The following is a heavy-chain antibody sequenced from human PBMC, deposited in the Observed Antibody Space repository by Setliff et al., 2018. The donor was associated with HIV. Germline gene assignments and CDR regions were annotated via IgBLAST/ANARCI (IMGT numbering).Heavy chain of an antibody. V-gene: IGHV1-46*01. CDR3: VRGYRSAWNSWFDA. J-gene: IGHJ5*02. CDR1: GYTFTTYY. Sequence: ASVKVSCKASGYTFTTYYIHGVRQATGQGLEWMGILNPSEGTTSFAQKFQGRVTMTRDTSTSTVYMDLSSLRADDTAVYYCVRGYRSAWNSWFDAWGQGTRVTAPQ. CDR2: LNPSEGTT. D-gene: IGHD6-19*01.